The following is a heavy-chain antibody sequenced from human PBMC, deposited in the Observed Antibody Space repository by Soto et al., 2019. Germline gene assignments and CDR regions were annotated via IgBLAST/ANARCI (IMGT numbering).Heavy chain of an antibody. Sequence: ASVKVSCKASGYTFTGYDMHWVRQAPGQGLEWMGWINPNSGGTNYAQKFQGWVTMTRDTSISTAYMELSRLRSDDTAVYYCASSGSSIAAAGLPLGYYGMDVWGQGTTVTVS. CDR2: INPNSGGT. CDR3: ASSGSSIAAAGLPLGYYGMDV. CDR1: GYTFTGYD. J-gene: IGHJ6*02. D-gene: IGHD6-13*01. V-gene: IGHV1-2*04.